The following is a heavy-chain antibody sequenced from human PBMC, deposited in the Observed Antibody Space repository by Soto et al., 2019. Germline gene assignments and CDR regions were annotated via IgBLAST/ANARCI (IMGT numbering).Heavy chain of an antibody. CDR2: IYYSGST. V-gene: IGHV4-59*06. D-gene: IGHD6-6*01. Sequence: SETLSLTCTVSGGSISSYYWSWIRQHPGKGLEWIGYIYYSGSTYYNPSLKSRVTISVDTSKNQFSLKLSSVTVADTAVYFCARVGGSSPYYYYGMDVWGQGTTVTVSS. CDR1: GGSISSYY. CDR3: ARVGGSSPYYYYGMDV. J-gene: IGHJ6*02.